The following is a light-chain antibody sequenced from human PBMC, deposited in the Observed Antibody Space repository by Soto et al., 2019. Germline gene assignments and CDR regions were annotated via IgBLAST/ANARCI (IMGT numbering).Light chain of an antibody. J-gene: IGKJ1*01. V-gene: IGKV3-20*01. CDR2: GAS. CDR1: QSVSDNN. Sequence: EDVLTQSPGTLSLSPGDRGALSCRASQSVSDNNLAWYQLRPGQAPRLLIYGASRRATGIPGRFSGSGSGTDFTLTISRLEPEDFAVYYCQQYGSSPQTFGQGTKVDI. CDR3: QQYGSSPQT.